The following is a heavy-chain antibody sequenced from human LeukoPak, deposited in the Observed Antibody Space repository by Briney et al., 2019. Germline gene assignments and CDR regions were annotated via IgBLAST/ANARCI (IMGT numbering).Heavy chain of an antibody. CDR1: GGSFSGYY. CDR2: INHSGNT. Sequence: SETLSLTCAVYGGSFSGYYWSWIRQPPGKGLEWIGEINHSGNTYYNPSLKSRVNISIDTSKNHFSLKLTSVTAADTAVYYCATGVTMVRGVIWGQGTLVTVSS. V-gene: IGHV4-34*01. D-gene: IGHD3-10*01. CDR3: ATGVTMVRGVI. J-gene: IGHJ4*02.